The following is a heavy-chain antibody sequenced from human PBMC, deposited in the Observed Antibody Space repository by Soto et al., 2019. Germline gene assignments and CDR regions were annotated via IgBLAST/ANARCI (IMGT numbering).Heavy chain of an antibody. CDR1: GFTFSSYG. Sequence: QVQLVESGGGVVQPGRSLRLSCAASGFTFSSYGMHWVRQAPGKGLEWVAVISYDGSNKYYADSVKGRFTISRDNSKNTLYLQMNSLRAEDTAVYYCAKDLGPEGQTNELRFLEWLFHGDYYYYGMDVWGQGTTVTVSS. D-gene: IGHD3-3*01. J-gene: IGHJ6*02. CDR3: AKDLGPEGQTNELRFLEWLFHGDYYYYGMDV. CDR2: ISYDGSNK. V-gene: IGHV3-30*18.